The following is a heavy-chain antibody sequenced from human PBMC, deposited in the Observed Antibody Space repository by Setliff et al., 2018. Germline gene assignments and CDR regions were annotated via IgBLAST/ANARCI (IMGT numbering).Heavy chain of an antibody. V-gene: IGHV4-61*02. D-gene: IGHD3-9*01. CDR3: ARERYLDWFFED. CDR2: IHASGSP. Sequence: SETLSLTCIVSGGSISSATSYWSWIRQPAGKKLEWIGRIHASGSPDYNPSFKSRVTISRDTSTNQFSLKLGSVTAADTAVYYCARERYLDWFFEDGGHGTLVTVSS. CDR1: GGSISSATSY. J-gene: IGHJ4*01.